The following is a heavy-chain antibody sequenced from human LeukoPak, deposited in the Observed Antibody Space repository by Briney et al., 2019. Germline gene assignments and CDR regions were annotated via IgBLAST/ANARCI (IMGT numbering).Heavy chain of an antibody. CDR1: GFTFSSYA. J-gene: IGHJ4*02. CDR2: ISYDGSNK. V-gene: IGHV3-30*04. CDR3: ARGDFDY. Sequence: GGSLRLSCAASGFTFSSYAMHWVRQAPGKGLEWVAVISYDGSNKYYADSVKGRFTISRDNSKNTLYLQTNSLRAEDTAVYYCARGDFDYWGQGTLVTVSS.